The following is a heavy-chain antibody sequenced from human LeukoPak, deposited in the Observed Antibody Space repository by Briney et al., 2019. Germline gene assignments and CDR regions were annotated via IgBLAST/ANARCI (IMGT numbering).Heavy chain of an antibody. CDR2: IYTSGST. Sequence: SETLSLTCSVSGGSISSSYWTWIRQPAGKGLEWIGRIYTSGSTNYNPSLKSRVTMSVDTSKNQFSLKLSSVTAADTAVYYCARAMVTDHDAFDIWGQGTMVTVSS. CDR1: GGSISSSY. D-gene: IGHD3-10*01. V-gene: IGHV4-4*07. J-gene: IGHJ3*02. CDR3: ARAMVTDHDAFDI.